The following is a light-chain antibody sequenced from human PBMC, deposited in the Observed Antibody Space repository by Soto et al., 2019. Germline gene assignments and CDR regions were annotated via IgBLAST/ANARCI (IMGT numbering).Light chain of an antibody. CDR2: GAS. CDR1: QSVSSSY. J-gene: IGKJ1*01. CDR3: QQYGSSPTWT. V-gene: IGKV3-20*01. Sequence: EIVLTQSPGTLSLSPGERDTLSCRASQSVSSSYLAWYQQKHGQAPRLLIYGASSRATGIPDRFSGSGSGTDFPRTISRLEREDFAVYYCQQYGSSPTWTFGQGTKVEI.